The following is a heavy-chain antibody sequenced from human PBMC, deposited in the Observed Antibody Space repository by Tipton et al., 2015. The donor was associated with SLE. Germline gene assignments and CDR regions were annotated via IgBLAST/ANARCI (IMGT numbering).Heavy chain of an antibody. J-gene: IGHJ2*01. CDR3: ASAVVVNNDWYFDL. CDR1: GYSISSGYY. CDR2: IYHSGST. V-gene: IGHV4-38-2*01. D-gene: IGHD3-22*01. Sequence: TLSLTCAVSGYSISSGYYWGWIRQPPGKGLEWIGSIYHSGSTYYNPSLKSRFTISVDTSKNQFSPKLSSVTAADTAVYYCASAVVVNNDWYFDLWGRGTLVTVSS.